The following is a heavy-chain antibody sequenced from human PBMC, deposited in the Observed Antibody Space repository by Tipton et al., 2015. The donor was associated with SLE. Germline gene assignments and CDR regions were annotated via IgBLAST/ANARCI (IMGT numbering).Heavy chain of an antibody. CDR2: IYRTGTP. D-gene: IGHD6-19*01. J-gene: IGHJ4*02. CDR3: AGSSPGYTSGGGSLAS. CDR1: GGSVSSSFDY. V-gene: IGHV4-39*01. Sequence: TLSLTCTLSGGSVSSSFDYWGWIRQPPGKGLEWIGNIYRTGTPFYNPALKSRLTISVDPSRNQFSLKLNSVTAADTALYYCAGSSPGYTSGGGSLASWGPGTLVTVSS.